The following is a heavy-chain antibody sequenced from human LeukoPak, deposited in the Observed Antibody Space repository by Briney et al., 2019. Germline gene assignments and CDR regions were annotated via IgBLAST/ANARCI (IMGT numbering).Heavy chain of an antibody. CDR3: ARGWRRGYCSSTSCYALFRDRGNWFDP. Sequence: ASVKVSCKASGYTFTRYDINWVRQATGQGLEWMGWMKPNSGNTGYAQKFQGRVTMTRNTSISTAYMELSSLRSEDTAVYYCARGWRRGYCSSTSCYALFRDRGNWFDPWGQGTLVTVSS. J-gene: IGHJ5*02. V-gene: IGHV1-8*01. CDR2: MKPNSGNT. CDR1: GYTFTRYD. D-gene: IGHD2-2*01.